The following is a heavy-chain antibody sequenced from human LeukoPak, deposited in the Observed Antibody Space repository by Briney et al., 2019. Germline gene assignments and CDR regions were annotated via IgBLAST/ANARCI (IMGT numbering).Heavy chain of an antibody. CDR3: AREEYSSGGSGAFDY. V-gene: IGHV4-59*11. CDR2: IYYSGST. Sequence: PSGTLSLTCTVSGGSISSHYWSWIRQPPGKGLEWIGYIYYSGSTNYNPSLKSRVTISVDTSKNQFSLKLSSVTAADTAVYYCAREEYSSGGSGAFDYWGQGTLVTVSS. J-gene: IGHJ4*02. CDR1: GGSISSHY. D-gene: IGHD6-19*01.